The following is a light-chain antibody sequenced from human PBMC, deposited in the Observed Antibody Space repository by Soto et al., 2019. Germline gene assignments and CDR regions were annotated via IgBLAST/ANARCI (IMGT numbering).Light chain of an antibody. V-gene: IGKV3-11*01. Sequence: ETVMTQSPATLSVSPGERATLSCRASQSVNSNLAWYQQKLGQAPRVLIYGASTRATGIPDRFSGSGSGTDFTLTISSLEPEDFAVYYCQQRSNWPITFGQGTRLEI. J-gene: IGKJ5*01. CDR2: GAS. CDR1: QSVNSN. CDR3: QQRSNWPIT.